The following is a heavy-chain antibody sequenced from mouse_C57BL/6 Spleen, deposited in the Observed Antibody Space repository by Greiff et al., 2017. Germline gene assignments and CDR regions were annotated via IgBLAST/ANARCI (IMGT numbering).Heavy chain of an antibody. CDR1: GFTFSSYA. Sequence: EVKLVESGGGLVKPGGSLKLSCAASGFTFSSYAMSWVRQTPEKRLEWVATISDGGSYTYYPDNVKGRFTISRDNAKNNLYLQMSHLKSEDTAMYYCARSITTVYYFDYWGQGTTLTVSS. CDR2: ISDGGSYT. CDR3: ARSITTVYYFDY. J-gene: IGHJ2*01. D-gene: IGHD1-1*01. V-gene: IGHV5-4*03.